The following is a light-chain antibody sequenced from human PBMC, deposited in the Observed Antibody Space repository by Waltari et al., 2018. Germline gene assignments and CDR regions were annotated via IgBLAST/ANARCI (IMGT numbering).Light chain of an antibody. V-gene: IGLV3-25*03. CDR3: QTTDSSGAWA. CDR2: KDS. CDR1: ALSRQY. Sequence: SHELTQPPSVSVSPGQTARITCSGDALSRQYAYWYQQKAGQAPVAVICKDSERPSGIPYRSSGSTSGTTVTLTISGVQAEDEADYYCQTTDSSGAWAFGGGTKLTVL. J-gene: IGLJ3*02.